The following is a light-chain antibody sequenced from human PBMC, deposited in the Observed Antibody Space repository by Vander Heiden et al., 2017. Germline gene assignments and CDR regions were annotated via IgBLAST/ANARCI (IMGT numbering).Light chain of an antibody. Sequence: EVVMKPSPATLSVSPGERAPLSCRASQGVSSNVAWYQQKPGQAPRLLYDGASTRATGVPARFSGRGSGTEFVLTISGLQSEDFAFYFCQQYNNWPPTTFGRGTQVEIK. V-gene: IGKV3-15*01. J-gene: IGKJ1*01. CDR3: QQYNNWPPTT. CDR1: QGVSSN. CDR2: GAS.